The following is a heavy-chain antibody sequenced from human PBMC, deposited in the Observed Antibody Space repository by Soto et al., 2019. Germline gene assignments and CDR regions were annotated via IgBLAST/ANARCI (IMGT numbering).Heavy chain of an antibody. J-gene: IGHJ4*02. Sequence: SETLSLTCIVSDGSISSDYWTWIRQPAGKGLEWLGRVYIGGETNYNPSLKSRLTMSLDTSKRQFSLWLSSVTAAVTAVYYCARGRQAVGLEFWGLGTLVTVSS. V-gene: IGHV4-4*07. CDR1: DGSISSDY. D-gene: IGHD1-26*01. CDR2: VYIGGET. CDR3: ARGRQAVGLEF.